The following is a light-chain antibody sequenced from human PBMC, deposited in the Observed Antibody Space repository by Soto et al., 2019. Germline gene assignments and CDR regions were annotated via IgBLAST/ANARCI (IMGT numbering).Light chain of an antibody. CDR1: QNVYINS. J-gene: IGKJ3*01. CDR2: GPS. CDR3: QHYGGAPFT. V-gene: IGKV3-20*01. Sequence: EIVLTQSPRTLSLSPGESATLSCRASQNVYINSLAWFQQKPGQTPRLLIYGPSTRAAGVPDRFTGSGSGADFALTITSLEPEDFAMYDCQHYGGAPFTFGPGTRV.